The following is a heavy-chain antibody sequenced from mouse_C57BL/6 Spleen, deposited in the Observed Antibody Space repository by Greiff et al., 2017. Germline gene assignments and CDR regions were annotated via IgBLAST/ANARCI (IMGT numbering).Heavy chain of an antibody. V-gene: IGHV1-82*01. CDR3: AGSTMVIDY. CDR1: GYAISSYW. CDR2: FYPGDGDT. Sequence: VKLMESGPELVKPGASVKISCKASGYAISSYWLYWVKQRPGKGLEWIGRFYPGDGDTNYNGKFKGKATLTADKSSSTAYLQLSSLTSEDSAVYFCAGSTMVIDYWGQGTTLTVSS. D-gene: IGHD2-2*01. J-gene: IGHJ2*01.